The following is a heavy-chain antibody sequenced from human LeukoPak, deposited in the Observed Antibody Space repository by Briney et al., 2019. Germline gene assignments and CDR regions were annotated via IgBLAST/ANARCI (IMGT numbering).Heavy chain of an antibody. D-gene: IGHD2-15*01. J-gene: IGHJ6*03. CDR1: GFNFNNYW. CDR2: IKEDGSEK. Sequence: GGSLRLSCAASGFNFNNYWMNWVRQAPGKGLEWVANIKEDGSEKYYVDSVKGRFTISRDNAKNSLYLQMNSLRAEDTAVYYCARRIFFYYHMDVWGKGTTVIVSS. CDR3: ARRIFFYYHMDV. V-gene: IGHV3-7*01.